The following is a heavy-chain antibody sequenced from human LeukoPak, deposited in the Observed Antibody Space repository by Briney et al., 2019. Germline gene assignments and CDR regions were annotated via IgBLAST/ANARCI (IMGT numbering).Heavy chain of an antibody. CDR3: ARHRVGIYSRNHAFDI. Sequence: GESLKISCKFSGFRLTSYWIGWVRQMPGKGLEWMGIIYPGDSDTRYSPSFQGQVTISADKSSSTAYLQWSSLKASDTAMYYCARHRVGIYSRNHAFDIWGQGTMVTVSS. CDR1: GFRLTSYW. D-gene: IGHD1-26*01. CDR2: IYPGDSDT. V-gene: IGHV5-51*01. J-gene: IGHJ3*02.